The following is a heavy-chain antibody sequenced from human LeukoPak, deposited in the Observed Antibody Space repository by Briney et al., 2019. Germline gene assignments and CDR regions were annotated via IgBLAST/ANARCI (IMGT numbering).Heavy chain of an antibody. CDR1: RFTFSSYA. J-gene: IGHJ6*03. Sequence: PGGSLRLSCAASRFTFSSYAMSWVRQAPGKGLKWVGAISGSGGSTYYAASVKGRFTISRANSKNTLYLEMNSLRAEDTAVYYCAKDFRGFKWSGVNYYYYYMDVWGKGTTVTISS. V-gene: IGHV3-23*01. CDR2: ISGSGGST. D-gene: IGHD3-10*01. CDR3: AKDFRGFKWSGVNYYYYYMDV.